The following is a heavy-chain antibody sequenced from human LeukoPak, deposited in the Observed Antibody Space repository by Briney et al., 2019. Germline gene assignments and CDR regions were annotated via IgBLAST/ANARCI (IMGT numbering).Heavy chain of an antibody. D-gene: IGHD3-22*01. CDR2: ISAYNGNT. CDR1: GYTFTSYG. Sequence: ASVKVSCKASGYTFTSYGISWVRQAPGQGLEWMGWISAYNGNTNYAQKLQGRVTMTTDTSTSTAYMELRSLRSDDTAVYYCARQTYYYDSSGYYHPLAPFDYWGQGTLVTVSS. CDR3: ARQTYYYDSSGYYHPLAPFDY. V-gene: IGHV1-18*01. J-gene: IGHJ4*02.